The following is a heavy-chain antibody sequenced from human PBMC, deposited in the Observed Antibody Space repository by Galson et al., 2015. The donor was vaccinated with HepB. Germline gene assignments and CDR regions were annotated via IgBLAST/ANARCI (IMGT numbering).Heavy chain of an antibody. V-gene: IGHV6-1*01. CDR3: AREGEITIFGVVVIDY. CDR1: GDSVSSNSAA. CDR2: TYYRSKWYN. J-gene: IGHJ4*02. Sequence: CAISGDSVSSNSAAWNWIRQSPSRGLEWLGRTYYRSKWYNDYAVSVKGRITINPDTSKNQFSLQLNSVTPEDTAVYYCAREGEITIFGVVVIDYWGQGTLVTVSS. D-gene: IGHD3-3*01.